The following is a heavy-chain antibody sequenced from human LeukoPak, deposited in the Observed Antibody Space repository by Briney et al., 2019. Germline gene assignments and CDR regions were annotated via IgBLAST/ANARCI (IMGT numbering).Heavy chain of an antibody. J-gene: IGHJ4*02. CDR3: ASGRDSRWFAD. D-gene: IGHD2-15*01. Sequence: GGSLRLSCTASATYWISWVRQAPRKGPGWVANIRQDGGEKFYVDSVKGRFNISRDKDKNSVYVQMNGVRVDDTAVYYCASGRDSRWFADWGQGTLVTVSS. V-gene: IGHV3-7*01. CDR2: IRQDGGEK. CDR1: ATYW.